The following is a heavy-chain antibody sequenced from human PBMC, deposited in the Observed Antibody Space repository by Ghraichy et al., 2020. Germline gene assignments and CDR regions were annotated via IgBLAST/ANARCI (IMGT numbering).Heavy chain of an antibody. Sequence: ASVKVSCKTSGYTFTSYGISWVRQAPGQGLEWMGWISAYNGNTNYAQKLQGRVTMTTDTSTSTAYMELRSLRSDDTAVYYCARDPNIDTAMGDDAFDIWGQGTMVTVSS. CDR2: ISAYNGNT. J-gene: IGHJ3*02. V-gene: IGHV1-18*01. D-gene: IGHD5-18*01. CDR1: GYTFTSYG. CDR3: ARDPNIDTAMGDDAFDI.